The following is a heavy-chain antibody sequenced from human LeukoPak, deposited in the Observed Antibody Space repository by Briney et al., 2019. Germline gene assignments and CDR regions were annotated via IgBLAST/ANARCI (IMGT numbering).Heavy chain of an antibody. CDR1: GGSFSSYY. J-gene: IGHJ4*02. D-gene: IGHD3-22*01. CDR2: IYTSGST. V-gene: IGHV4-4*07. Sequence: SETLSLTCTVSGGSFSSYYWSWIRQPAGKGLEWIGRIYTSGSTNYNPSLKSRVTMSVDTSKNQFSLHLNSVTPEDTAVYYCARESDRIGFDFDYWGQGTLVTVSS. CDR3: ARESDRIGFDFDY.